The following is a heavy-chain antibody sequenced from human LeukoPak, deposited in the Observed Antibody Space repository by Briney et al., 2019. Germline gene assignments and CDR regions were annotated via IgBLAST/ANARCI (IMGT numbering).Heavy chain of an antibody. D-gene: IGHD2-2*01. V-gene: IGHV4-34*01. J-gene: IGHJ5*02. Sequence: SETLSLTCAVYGGSFSGYYWSWIRQPPGKGLEWIGEINHSGSTNYNPSLKSRVTISVDTSKNQFSLKLSSVTAADTAVYYCARVGHCSSTSCYAENWFDPWGQGTLVTVSS. CDR1: GGSFSGYY. CDR3: ARVGHCSSTSCYAENWFDP. CDR2: INHSGST.